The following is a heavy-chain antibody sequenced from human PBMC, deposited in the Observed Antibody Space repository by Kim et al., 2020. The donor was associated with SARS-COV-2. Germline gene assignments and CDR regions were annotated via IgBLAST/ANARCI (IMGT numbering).Heavy chain of an antibody. Sequence: ASVKVSCKASGGTFSSYAISWVRQAPGQGLEWMGGIIPIFGTANYAQKFQGRVTITADESTSTAYMELSSLRSEDTAVYYCARDSGYCSGGSCYELDYWGQGTLVTVSS. J-gene: IGHJ4*02. D-gene: IGHD2-15*01. CDR2: IIPIFGTA. V-gene: IGHV1-69*13. CDR1: GGTFSSYA. CDR3: ARDSGYCSGGSCYELDY.